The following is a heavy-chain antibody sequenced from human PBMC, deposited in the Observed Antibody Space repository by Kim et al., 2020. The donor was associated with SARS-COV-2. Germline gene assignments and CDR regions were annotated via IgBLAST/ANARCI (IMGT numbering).Heavy chain of an antibody. CDR3: ARAQDYCSSTSCMYYFDY. Sequence: ASVKVSCKASGYTFTGYYIHWVRQAPGQGLEWMGWINPNSGGTNYAQKFQGRVSMTRDTSINTAYMELNRLRSDDTAVYYCARAQDYCSSTSCMYYFDYW. J-gene: IGHJ4*01. CDR1: GYTFTGYY. V-gene: IGHV1-2*02. CDR2: INPNSGGT. D-gene: IGHD2-2*01.